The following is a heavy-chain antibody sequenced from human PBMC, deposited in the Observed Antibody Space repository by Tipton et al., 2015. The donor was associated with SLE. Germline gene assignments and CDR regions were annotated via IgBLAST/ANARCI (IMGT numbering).Heavy chain of an antibody. CDR3: ARGVRFKYSDFWSSYSYYYMDV. V-gene: IGHV4-34*01. CDR2: IDHSGRT. D-gene: IGHD3-3*01. J-gene: IGHJ6*03. Sequence: TLSLTCAVYGGSFSEYDWSWIRQPPGKGLEWIGEIDHSGRTNYNPSLQSRLTMSVDSSKNQFSLRMTSVTAADTAVYFCARGVRFKYSDFWSSYSYYYMDVWGKGTTVSVS. CDR1: GGSFSEYD.